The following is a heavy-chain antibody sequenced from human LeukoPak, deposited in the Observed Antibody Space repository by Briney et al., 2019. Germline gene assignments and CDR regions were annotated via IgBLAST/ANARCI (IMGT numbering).Heavy chain of an antibody. CDR2: INHSGST. D-gene: IGHD4-17*01. CDR3: ARGLDGDYDYYYYYGMDV. J-gene: IGHJ6*02. CDR1: GGSFSGYY. Sequence: KTSETLPLTCAVYGGSFSGYYWSWIRQPPGKGLEWIGEINHSGSTNYNPSLKSRVTISVDTSKNQFSLKLSSVTAADTAVYYCARGLDGDYDYYYYYGMDVWGQGTTVTVSS. V-gene: IGHV4-34*01.